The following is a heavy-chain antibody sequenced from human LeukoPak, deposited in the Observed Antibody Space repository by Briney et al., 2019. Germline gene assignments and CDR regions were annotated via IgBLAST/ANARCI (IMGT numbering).Heavy chain of an antibody. Sequence: GASVKVSCKASGYTFTSYAMHWVRQAPGQRLEWMGWINAGNGNTKYSQKFQGRVTITRDTSASTAYMELSSLRSEDTAVYYCARVGGPDHGNAFDIWGQGTMVTVSS. D-gene: IGHD4-17*01. CDR1: GYTFTSYA. CDR3: ARVGGPDHGNAFDI. J-gene: IGHJ3*02. CDR2: INAGNGNT. V-gene: IGHV1-3*01.